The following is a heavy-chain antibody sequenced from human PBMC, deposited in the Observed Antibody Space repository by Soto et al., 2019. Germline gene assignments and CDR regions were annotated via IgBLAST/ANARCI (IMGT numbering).Heavy chain of an antibody. J-gene: IGHJ6*02. CDR3: ARDYRAVASTRYYYYYGMDV. D-gene: IGHD6-19*01. CDR2: IIPIFGTA. Sequence: QVQLVQSGAEVKKPGSSVKVSCKASGGTFSSYAISWVRQAPGQGLEWMGGIIPIFGTANYAQKFQGRVTITADESTSTAYMELSSLRSEDTAVYYCARDYRAVASTRYYYYYGMDVWGQGTTVTASS. V-gene: IGHV1-69*01. CDR1: GGTFSSYA.